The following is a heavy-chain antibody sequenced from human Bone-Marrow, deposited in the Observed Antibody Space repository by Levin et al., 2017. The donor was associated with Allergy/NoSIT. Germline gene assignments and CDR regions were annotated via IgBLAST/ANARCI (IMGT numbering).Heavy chain of an antibody. CDR3: ARGGTSGWGYYFDY. CDR1: GFTFSSYE. V-gene: IGHV3-48*03. J-gene: IGHJ4*02. Sequence: GGSLRLSCAASGFTFSSYEMNWVRQAPGQGLEWVSYNSHSGSTIYYADSVKGRFTISRDNAKNSLYLQMNSLRAEDTAVYYCARGGTSGWGYYFDYWGQGTLVTVSS. D-gene: IGHD6-19*01. CDR2: NSHSGSTI.